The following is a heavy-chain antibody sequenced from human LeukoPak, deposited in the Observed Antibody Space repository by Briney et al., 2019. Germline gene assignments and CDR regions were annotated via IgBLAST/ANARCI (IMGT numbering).Heavy chain of an antibody. CDR1: GGSFSGYY. CDR2: INHSGST. CDR3: ARGHTGCVGVLFASGNTRYYFDY. Sequence: SETLSLTCAVYGGSFSGYYWSWIRQPPGKGLEWIGEINHSGSTNYNPSLKSRVTISVDTSKAQFPLQLSSVTAADTAVYYCARGHTGCVGVLFASGNTRYYFDYWGQGTLVSVSS. D-gene: IGHD3-10*01. V-gene: IGHV4-34*01. J-gene: IGHJ4*02.